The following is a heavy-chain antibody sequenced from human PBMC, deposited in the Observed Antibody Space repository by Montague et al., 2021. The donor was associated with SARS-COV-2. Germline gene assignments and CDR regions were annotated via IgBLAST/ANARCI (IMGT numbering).Heavy chain of an antibody. CDR2: IYYSGST. V-gene: IGHV4-59*01. D-gene: IGHD3-22*01. CDR3: ARGGGYYNYGLDV. Sequence: SETLSLTCTVSGGSIRNYYWSWIRQPPGRGLEWTGYIYYSGSTDYSPSLKSRVTISLDTSKNQFSLKVTSVTAADTAVYYCARGGGYYNYGLDVWGPGTTVTVSS. J-gene: IGHJ6*02. CDR1: GGSIRNYY.